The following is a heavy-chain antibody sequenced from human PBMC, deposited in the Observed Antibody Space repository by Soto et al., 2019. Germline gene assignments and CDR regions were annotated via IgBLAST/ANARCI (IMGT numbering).Heavy chain of an antibody. D-gene: IGHD7-27*01. CDR2: ISSSSSVI. V-gene: IGHV3-48*01. Sequence: PGGSLRLSCATSGFILSDCAVNWVRQAPGKGLEWVSYISSSSSVIDYADYVKGRFTVSRDNARNSLYLQMNSLRAEDTAVYYCARDLSWGSNWYYYMDVWGKGTTVTVSS. CDR1: GFILSDCA. CDR3: ARDLSWGSNWYYYMDV. J-gene: IGHJ6*03.